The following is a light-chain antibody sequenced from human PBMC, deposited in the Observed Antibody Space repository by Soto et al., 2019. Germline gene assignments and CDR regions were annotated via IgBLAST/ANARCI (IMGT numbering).Light chain of an antibody. CDR1: SSNIGAGYD. V-gene: IGLV1-40*01. CDR3: QSYDSSLSGYV. J-gene: IGLJ1*01. CDR2: GNS. Sequence: QSGLTQPPSVSGAPGQRATISCTGSSSNIGAGYDVHWYQQLPGTAPKLLIYGNSNRPSGVPDRFSGSKSGTSASLAITGLQAEDEADYYCQSYDSSLSGYVFGTGPKVTVL.